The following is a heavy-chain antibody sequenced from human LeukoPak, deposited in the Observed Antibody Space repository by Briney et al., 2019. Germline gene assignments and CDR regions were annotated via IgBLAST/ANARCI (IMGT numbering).Heavy chain of an antibody. V-gene: IGHV3-23*01. CDR3: AREHDSSGYYSGY. Sequence: GGTLRLSCAASGFTFSSYGMSWVRQAPGKGLEWVSAISGSGGSTYYADSVKGRFTISRDNAKNSLYLQMNSLRAEDTAVYYCAREHDSSGYYSGYWGQGTLVTVSS. CDR2: ISGSGGST. D-gene: IGHD3-22*01. J-gene: IGHJ4*02. CDR1: GFTFSSYG.